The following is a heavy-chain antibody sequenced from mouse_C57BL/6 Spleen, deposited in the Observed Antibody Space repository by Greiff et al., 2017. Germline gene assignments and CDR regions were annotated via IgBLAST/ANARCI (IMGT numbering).Heavy chain of an antibody. Sequence: VQLQQSGAELVKPGASVKLSCTASGFNFKDYYMHWVKQRPEQGLEWIGRIDPEDGETKSAPKFQGKATITADTSSNTAYLQLSSLTSEDTAVYYCARYYGSSYDWYFDVWGTGTTVTVSS. CDR3: ARYYGSSYDWYFDV. CDR1: GFNFKDYY. D-gene: IGHD1-1*01. CDR2: IDPEDGET. J-gene: IGHJ1*03. V-gene: IGHV14-2*01.